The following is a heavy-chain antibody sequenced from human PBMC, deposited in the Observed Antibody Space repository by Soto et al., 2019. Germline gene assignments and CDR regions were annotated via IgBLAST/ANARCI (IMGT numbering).Heavy chain of an antibody. Sequence: ASVKVSCKVSGYTLTELSMHWVRQAPGKGLEWMGGFDPEDGETIYAQKFQGRVTMTEDTSTDTAYMELSSLRSEDTAMYYCATGGRSSGYTDAFDIWGQGTMVTVSS. CDR1: GYTLTELS. V-gene: IGHV1-24*01. CDR2: FDPEDGET. J-gene: IGHJ3*02. CDR3: ATGGRSSGYTDAFDI. D-gene: IGHD3-22*01.